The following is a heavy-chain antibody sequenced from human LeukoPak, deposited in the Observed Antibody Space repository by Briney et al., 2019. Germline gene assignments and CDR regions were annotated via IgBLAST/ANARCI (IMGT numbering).Heavy chain of an antibody. CDR2: IRYDGSNK. CDR3: ARGADGVSSNSRGWFDP. CDR1: GFTFSSYA. Sequence: GGSLRLSCAASGFTFSSYAMHWVRQAPGKGLEWVAFIRYDGSNKYYADSVKGRFTISRDSSKNTLYLQMNTLRAEDTAVYSCARGADGVSSNSRGWFDPWGQGTLVTVSS. V-gene: IGHV3-30*02. J-gene: IGHJ5*02. D-gene: IGHD2-15*01.